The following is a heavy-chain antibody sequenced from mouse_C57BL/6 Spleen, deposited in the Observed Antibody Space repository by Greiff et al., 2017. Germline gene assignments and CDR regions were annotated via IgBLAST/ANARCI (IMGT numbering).Heavy chain of an antibody. V-gene: IGHV1-64*01. CDR3: ARSDGNYLFAY. CDR2: IHPNSGST. CDR1: GYTFTSYW. D-gene: IGHD2-1*01. Sequence: QVQLQQPGAELVKPGASVKLSCKASGYTFTSYWMHWVKQRPGQGLEWIGMIHPNSGSTNYNEKFKSKATLTVDKSSSTAYMQLSSLTSEDSAVXYCARSDGNYLFAYWGQGTLVTVSA. J-gene: IGHJ3*01.